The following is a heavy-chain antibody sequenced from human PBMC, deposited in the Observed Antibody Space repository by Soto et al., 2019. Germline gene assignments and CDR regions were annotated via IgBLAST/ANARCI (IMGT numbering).Heavy chain of an antibody. CDR2: VSYSRST. V-gene: IGHV4-39*01. J-gene: IGHJ3*02. CDR3: ARRYGSAFDI. CDR1: GSSITSSPYY. Sequence: PSETLSLTCTVSGSSITSSPYYWGWIRQPPGKGLERIASVSYSRSTSSAPSLKSRVSISVDTSKNQCSLKLSSVTAADTAVYYCARRYGSAFDIWGQGTMVTVSS. D-gene: IGHD3-10*01.